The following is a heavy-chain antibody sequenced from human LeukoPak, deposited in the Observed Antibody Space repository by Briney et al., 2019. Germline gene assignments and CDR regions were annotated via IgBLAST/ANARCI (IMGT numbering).Heavy chain of an antibody. CDR3: ARDHPAIVVNYFDY. D-gene: IGHD3-22*01. Sequence: SETLSLTCTVSGGSTSGYYWSWIRQPPGKGLEWIGYIYYSGSTNYNPFLKSRVTISVDTSKNQFSLKLSSVTAADTAVYYCARDHPAIVVNYFDYWGQGTLVTVSS. CDR1: GGSTSGYY. CDR2: IYYSGST. J-gene: IGHJ4*02. V-gene: IGHV4-59*12.